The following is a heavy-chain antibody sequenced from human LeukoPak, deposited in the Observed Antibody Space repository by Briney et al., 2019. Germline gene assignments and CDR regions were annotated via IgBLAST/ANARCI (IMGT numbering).Heavy chain of an antibody. CDR1: GFTFSMHY. V-gene: IGHV3-13*01. D-gene: IGHD1-1*01. CDR3: ARAATGFDAFDI. Sequence: PGGSLRLSCAASGFTFSMHYMHGVRQPTGKGLEWVSAIGTAGGSYYPGSVKGRFTISRGNAKNSLYLQMNSLRAGDTAVYYCARAATGFDAFDIWGQGTMVTVSS. CDR2: IGTAGGS. J-gene: IGHJ3*02.